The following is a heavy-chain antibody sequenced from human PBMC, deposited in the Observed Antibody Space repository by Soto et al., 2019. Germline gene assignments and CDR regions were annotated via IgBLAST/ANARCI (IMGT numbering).Heavy chain of an antibody. V-gene: IGHV1-3*01. J-gene: IGHJ4*02. Sequence: ASVKVSCKASRYTFTNYAMHWVRQAPGQRLEWMGWINAGNGNTKYSQKFQGRVTFTRDTSATTAYMELNSPRSEDTAVYYCATCYWYYCNSRAYTGFDYWGQGTLVTVSS. CDR2: INAGNGNT. CDR1: RYTFTNYA. D-gene: IGHD3-22*01. CDR3: ATCYWYYCNSRAYTGFDY.